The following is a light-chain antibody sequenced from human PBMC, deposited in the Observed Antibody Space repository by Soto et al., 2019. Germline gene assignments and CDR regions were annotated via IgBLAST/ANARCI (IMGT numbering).Light chain of an antibody. Sequence: EFVLTQSPGTLSLSPGEIATLSFSASQSVSSSYLAWYQQKPGQAPRLLIYDASNRATGIPARFSGSGSGTEFTLTINSLQSEDFAVYYCQQYNNWPRTFGQGTKVDIK. CDR2: DAS. CDR1: QSVSSSY. CDR3: QQYNNWPRT. J-gene: IGKJ1*01. V-gene: IGKV3D-15*01.